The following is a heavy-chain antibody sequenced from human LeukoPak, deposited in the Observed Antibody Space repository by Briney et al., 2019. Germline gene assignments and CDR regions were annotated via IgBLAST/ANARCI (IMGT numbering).Heavy chain of an antibody. CDR2: IYYSGST. J-gene: IGHJ6*02. CDR1: GGSISSGDYY. CDR3: ARQAFGMVMFGMDV. V-gene: IGHV4-30-4*01. Sequence: PSQTLSLTCTVSGGSISSGDYYWSWIRQPPGKGLEWIGYIYYSGSTYYNPSLKSRVTISVDTSKNQFSLKLSSVTAADTAVYYCARQAFGMVMFGMDVWGQGTTVTVSS. D-gene: IGHD3-3*01.